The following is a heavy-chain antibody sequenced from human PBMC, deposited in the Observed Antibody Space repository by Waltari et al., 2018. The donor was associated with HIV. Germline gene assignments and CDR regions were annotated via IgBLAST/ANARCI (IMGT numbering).Heavy chain of an antibody. Sequence: EVQLVESGGGLVQPGGSLRLSCAASGFTFSSYAMSWVRQAPGKGLEWVSAISGRGGSTYYAYSVKGRFTISRDNSKNTLYLQMNSLRAEDTAVYYCAKITAYYYDSSGYFYFDYWGQGTLVTVSS. CDR1: GFTFSSYA. J-gene: IGHJ4*02. V-gene: IGHV3-23*04. D-gene: IGHD3-22*01. CDR3: AKITAYYYDSSGYFYFDY. CDR2: ISGRGGST.